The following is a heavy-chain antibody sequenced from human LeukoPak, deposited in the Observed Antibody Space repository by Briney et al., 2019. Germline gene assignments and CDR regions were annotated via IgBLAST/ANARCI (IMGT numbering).Heavy chain of an antibody. D-gene: IGHD1-7*01. V-gene: IGHV3-48*02. CDR3: ARFLRNYWYSDY. J-gene: IGHJ4*02. CDR2: ITSSNTI. Sequence: GGSLRLSCAASGFTFSSYAMHWLRQAPGKGLEWISQITSSNTIYYADSVKGRFTISRDNDMNSLFLQMNSLTDEDTAMYYCARFLRNYWYSDYWGQGTLVTVSS. CDR1: GFTFSSYA.